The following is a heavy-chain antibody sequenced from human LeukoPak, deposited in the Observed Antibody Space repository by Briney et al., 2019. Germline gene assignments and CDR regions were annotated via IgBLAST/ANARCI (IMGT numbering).Heavy chain of an antibody. Sequence: GESLKISCKGSGYSFTSYWIGWVRQLPGKGLQWLGLIYPGDSKTRYSPSFQDQATNSADKSISTASLQWSSLNASDTAMYYCARPSGTEMVTYWYFDLWGRGTLVTVSS. D-gene: IGHD5-24*01. J-gene: IGHJ2*01. CDR3: ARPSGTEMVTYWYFDL. V-gene: IGHV5-51*01. CDR2: IYPGDSKT. CDR1: GYSFTSYW.